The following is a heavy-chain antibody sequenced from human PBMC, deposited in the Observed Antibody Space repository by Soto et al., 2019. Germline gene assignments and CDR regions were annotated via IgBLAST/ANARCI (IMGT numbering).Heavy chain of an antibody. D-gene: IGHD3-22*01. CDR1: GFTFSSYA. CDR2: ISYDGSNK. Sequence: PGGSLRLSCAASGFTFSSYAMRWVRQAPGKGLEWVAVISYDGSNKYYADSVKGRFTISRDNSKNTLYLQMNSLRAEDTAVYYCARDWLYYDSSGYYGLSYYYYGMDVWGQGTTVTVSS. V-gene: IGHV3-30-3*01. CDR3: ARDWLYYDSSGYYGLSYYYYGMDV. J-gene: IGHJ6*02.